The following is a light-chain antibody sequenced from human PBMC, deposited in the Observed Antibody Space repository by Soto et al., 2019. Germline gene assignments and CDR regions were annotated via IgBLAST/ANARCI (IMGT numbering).Light chain of an antibody. Sequence: DIQLTQSPSSLSASVGDRVSITCRASRRISTSLNWYQQKPGKAPKLLIHGASTLQSGVPSRFSGTGYGTDFTLNISILQPEDFATYFCQQSYSLPQPFGQGTKLEIK. CDR1: RRISTS. V-gene: IGKV1-39*01. J-gene: IGKJ2*01. CDR3: QQSYSLPQP. CDR2: GAS.